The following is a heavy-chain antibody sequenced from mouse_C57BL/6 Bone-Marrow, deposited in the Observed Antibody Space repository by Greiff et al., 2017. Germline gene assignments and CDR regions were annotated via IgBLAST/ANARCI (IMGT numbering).Heavy chain of an antibody. D-gene: IGHD2-5*01. Sequence: QVQLQQSGAELVRPGTSVKMSCKASGYTFTNYWIGWAKQRPGHGLEWIGDIYPGGGYTNYNEKFKGKATLTADKSSSTAYMQFSSLTSEDSAIYYCARRYSNSFDYWGQGTTLTVSS. J-gene: IGHJ2*01. V-gene: IGHV1-63*01. CDR2: IYPGGGYT. CDR3: ARRYSNSFDY. CDR1: GYTFTNYW.